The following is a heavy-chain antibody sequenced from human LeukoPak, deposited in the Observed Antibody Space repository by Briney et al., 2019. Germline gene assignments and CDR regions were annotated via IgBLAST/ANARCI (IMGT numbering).Heavy chain of an antibody. Sequence: PGRSLRLSCAASGFTFSSYGMHWVRQAPGKGLEWVAVISYDGSNKYYADSVKGRFTISRDNPKHTLYLQISSLRAEDAAVYYCANEYCSGGSCGYYGMDVWGQGTTVTVSS. CDR1: GFTFSSYG. CDR2: ISYDGSNK. V-gene: IGHV3-30*18. J-gene: IGHJ6*02. D-gene: IGHD2-15*01. CDR3: ANEYCSGGSCGYYGMDV.